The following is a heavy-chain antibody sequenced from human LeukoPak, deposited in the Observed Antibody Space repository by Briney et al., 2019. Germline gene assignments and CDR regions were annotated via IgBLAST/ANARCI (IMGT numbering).Heavy chain of an antibody. CDR1: GGSFSGYY. D-gene: IGHD6-13*01. V-gene: IGHV4-34*01. Sequence: SETLSLTCAVYGGSFSGYYWSWIRQPPGKGLEWIGEINHSGSTNYNPSLKSRVTISVDTSKNQFSLKLSSVTAADTAVYYCARVESRAAGHYYYYYGMDVWGQGTTVTVSS. J-gene: IGHJ6*02. CDR2: INHSGST. CDR3: ARVESRAAGHYYYYYGMDV.